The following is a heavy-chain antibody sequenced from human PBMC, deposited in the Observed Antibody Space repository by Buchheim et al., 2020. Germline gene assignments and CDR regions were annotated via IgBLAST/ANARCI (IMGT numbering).Heavy chain of an antibody. V-gene: IGHV4-34*01. D-gene: IGHD3-3*01. J-gene: IGHJ6*03. CDR3: ARARVVINRFHYYYYMDV. Sequence: QVQLQQWGAGLLKPSETLSLTCAVYGGSFSGYYWSWIRQPPGKGLEWIGEINHSGSTNYNPSLKSRVTISVDTSKNQFSLKLSSVTAADTAVYDCARARVVINRFHYYYYMDVWGKGTT. CDR1: GGSFSGYY. CDR2: INHSGST.